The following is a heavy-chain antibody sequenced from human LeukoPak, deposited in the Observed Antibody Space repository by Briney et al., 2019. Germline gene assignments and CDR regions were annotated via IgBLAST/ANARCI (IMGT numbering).Heavy chain of an antibody. CDR1: GYTFTGYY. CDR2: IIPIFGTA. V-gene: IGHV1-69*13. CDR3: ARDSRVGSRSFDI. J-gene: IGHJ3*02. Sequence: SVKVSCKASGYTFTGYYMHWVRQAPGQGLEWMGRIIPIFGTANYAQKFQGRVTITADESTSTAYMELSSLRSEDTAVYYCARDSRVGSRSFDIWGQGTMVTVSS. D-gene: IGHD1-26*01.